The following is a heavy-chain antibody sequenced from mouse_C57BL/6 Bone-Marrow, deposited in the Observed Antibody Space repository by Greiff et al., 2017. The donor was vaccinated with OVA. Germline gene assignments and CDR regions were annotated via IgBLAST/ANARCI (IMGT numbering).Heavy chain of an antibody. J-gene: IGHJ1*03. D-gene: IGHD2-13*01. CDR3: ARPTTLQWYFDV. Sequence: EVKLQESGPELVKPGASVKIPCKASGYTFTDYNMDWVKQSHGKSLEWIGDINPNNGGTIYNQKFKGKATLTVDKSSSTAYMELRSLTSEDTAVYYCARPTTLQWYFDVWGTGTTVTVSS. CDR2: INPNNGGT. CDR1: GYTFTDYN. V-gene: IGHV1-18*01.